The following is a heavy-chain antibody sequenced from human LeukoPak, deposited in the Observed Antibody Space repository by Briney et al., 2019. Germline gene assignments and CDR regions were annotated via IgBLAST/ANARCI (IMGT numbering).Heavy chain of an antibody. D-gene: IGHD6-19*01. J-gene: IGHJ4*02. CDR2: ISYDGSNK. Sequence: GGSLRLSCAASGFTFSSYAMHWVRQAPGKGLEWVAVISYDGSNKYYADSVKGRFTISRDNSKNMLYLQMNSLRAEDTAVYYCARDTLSFTLYSSGWYWGQGTLVTVSS. V-gene: IGHV3-30-3*01. CDR3: ARDTLSFTLYSSGWY. CDR1: GFTFSSYA.